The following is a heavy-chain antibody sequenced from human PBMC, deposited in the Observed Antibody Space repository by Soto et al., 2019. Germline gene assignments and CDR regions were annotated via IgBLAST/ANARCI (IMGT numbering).Heavy chain of an antibody. Sequence: QLQLQESGSGLVKPSQTLSLTCAVSGGSISSGGYSWSWIRQPPGKGLEWIGYIYHSGSTYYNPSLQSRVTISVDRSKNQFSLKLSSVTAADTAVYYCARARDRTVTTFYFDYWGQGTLVTVAS. CDR3: ARARDRTVTTFYFDY. CDR2: IYHSGST. CDR1: GGSISSGGYS. V-gene: IGHV4-30-2*01. D-gene: IGHD4-17*01. J-gene: IGHJ4*02.